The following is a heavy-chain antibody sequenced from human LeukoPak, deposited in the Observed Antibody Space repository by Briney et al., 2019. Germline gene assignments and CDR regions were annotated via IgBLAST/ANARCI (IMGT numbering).Heavy chain of an antibody. J-gene: IGHJ4*02. CDR3: ARGTAMVMGSLDY. D-gene: IGHD5-18*01. CDR1: GFTVSSNY. CDR2: IYSGGST. Sequence: GGSLRLSCAASGFTVSSNYMSWVRQAPGKGLGWVSVIYSGGSTYYADSVKGRFTISRHNSKNTLYLQMNSLRAEDTAVYYCARGTAMVMGSLDYWGQGTLVTVSS. V-gene: IGHV3-53*04.